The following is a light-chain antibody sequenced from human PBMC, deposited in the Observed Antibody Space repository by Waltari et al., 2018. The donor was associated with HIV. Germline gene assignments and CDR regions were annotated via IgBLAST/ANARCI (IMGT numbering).Light chain of an antibody. V-gene: IGKV2-28*01. CDR2: LGS. Sequence: DIVMTQSPLSLPVTPGEPASISCRSSQSLLHSNGYNYLDWYLQKPGQSPQLLIYLGSNRASGVPDRFGGSGSGRDFTLKISRVEAEDVGVYYCMQALQTPTFGGGTKVEI. CDR3: MQALQTPT. J-gene: IGKJ4*01. CDR1: QSLLHSNGYNY.